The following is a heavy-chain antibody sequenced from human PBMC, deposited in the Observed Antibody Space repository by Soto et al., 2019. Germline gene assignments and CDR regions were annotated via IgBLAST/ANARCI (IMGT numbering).Heavy chain of an antibody. Sequence: LTLARAPAGLTFSSYGMHWVRQAPGKGLEWVAVISYDGSNKHYADSVKGRFTISRENYKNTLYLQMNSLRAEDTAVYYCAKDGGSYHYFDYWAQGTLVTVSS. CDR2: ISYDGSNK. J-gene: IGHJ4*02. V-gene: IGHV3-30*18. D-gene: IGHD1-26*01. CDR3: AKDGGSYHYFDY. CDR1: GLTFSSYG.